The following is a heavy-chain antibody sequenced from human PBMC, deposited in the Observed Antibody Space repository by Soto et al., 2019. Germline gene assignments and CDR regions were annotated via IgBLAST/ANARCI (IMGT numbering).Heavy chain of an antibody. CDR3: ARLVEHGSGWNEH. J-gene: IGHJ4*02. D-gene: IGHD6-19*01. CDR1: GFTFSDYW. Sequence: QVQLVESGGDLVKFGGSLRLSCAASGFTFSDYWMSWIRQAPEKGLECVAYISTRSSIIYYADSVKGRFTISRDEAKRSLYLQMNSLRAEDTATYYCARLVEHGSGWNEHWGQGTLVTVSS. V-gene: IGHV3-11*01. CDR2: ISTRSSII.